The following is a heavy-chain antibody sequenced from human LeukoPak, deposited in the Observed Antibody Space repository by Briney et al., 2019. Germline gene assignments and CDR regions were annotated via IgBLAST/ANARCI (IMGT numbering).Heavy chain of an antibody. CDR3: ARVGSGYDTFDY. Sequence: GSLRLSCAASGFTFSNYWMHWVRQAPGKGLVWVSRSNSDGSSTTYADSVKGRFTISRDNAKNTLYLQMNSLRAEDTAVYYCARVGSGYDTFDYWGQGTLVTVSS. J-gene: IGHJ4*02. D-gene: IGHD5-12*01. V-gene: IGHV3-74*01. CDR2: SNSDGSST. CDR1: GFTFSNYW.